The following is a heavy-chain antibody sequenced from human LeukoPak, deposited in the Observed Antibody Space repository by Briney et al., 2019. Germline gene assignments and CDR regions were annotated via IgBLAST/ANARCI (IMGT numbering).Heavy chain of an antibody. V-gene: IGHV3-33*06. CDR1: GLRFNNYG. Sequence: GVSLRLSCAVSGLRFNNYGNHWVRQAPGKGLEGVGVTWYDGSNKYYADSVRDRFTVSRDNSKNTVYLQMNSLRVEDTAVYYCVKDEVYLDSGGYPTPDTTLDYWGQGTLVTVSS. CDR2: TWYDGSNK. D-gene: IGHD3-22*01. CDR3: VKDEVYLDSGGYPTPDTTLDY. J-gene: IGHJ4*02.